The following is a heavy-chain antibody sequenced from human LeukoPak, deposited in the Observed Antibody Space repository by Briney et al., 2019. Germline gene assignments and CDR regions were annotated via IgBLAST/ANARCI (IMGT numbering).Heavy chain of an antibody. CDR3: ARDQSIAGPTTADY. J-gene: IGHJ4*02. CDR1: GFTFSRFW. Sequence: PGGSLRLSCAASGFTFSRFWMHWVRQAPGKGLVWVSRINTDASNTIYADSVKGRFTISRDNAKSTLYLQMNSLRAEDTAVYYCARDQSIAGPTTADYWGQGTLVTVSS. D-gene: IGHD1-26*01. CDR2: INTDASNT. V-gene: IGHV3-74*01.